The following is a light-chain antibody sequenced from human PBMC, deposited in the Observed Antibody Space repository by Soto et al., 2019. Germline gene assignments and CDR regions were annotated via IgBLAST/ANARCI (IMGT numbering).Light chain of an antibody. CDR3: QSRDSSLSSSWV. J-gene: IGLJ3*02. V-gene: IGLV1-40*01. Sequence: QSVLTQPPSVSGAPGQRVTSACTGSRSNIGADFDVHWYQHLPGTAPKLLISHNNNRPSGVPDRFSGSKSGTSASLAITGLQADDEAGYYCQSRDSSLSSSWVFGGGTTLTVL. CDR1: RSNIGADFD. CDR2: HNN.